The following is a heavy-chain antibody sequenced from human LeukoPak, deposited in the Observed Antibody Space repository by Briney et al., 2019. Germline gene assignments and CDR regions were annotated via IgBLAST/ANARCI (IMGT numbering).Heavy chain of an antibody. J-gene: IGHJ4*02. CDR3: AVEYSSSSLPAYFDY. Sequence: SVKVSCKASGGTFSSYAISWVRQAPGQGLEWMGRIIPIFGTANYAQKFQGRVTITTDESTSTAYMELSSLRSEDTTVYYCAVEYSSSSLPAYFDYWGQGTLVTVSS. D-gene: IGHD6-6*01. CDR2: IIPIFGTA. V-gene: IGHV1-69*05. CDR1: GGTFSSYA.